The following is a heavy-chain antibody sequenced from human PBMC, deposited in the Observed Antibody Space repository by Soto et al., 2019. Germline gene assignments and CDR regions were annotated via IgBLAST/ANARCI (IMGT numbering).Heavy chain of an antibody. CDR1: GGSISSSSYY. V-gene: IGHV4-39*01. J-gene: IGHJ6*03. D-gene: IGHD6-6*01. CDR3: ARHPGNIAARTADYYYYMDV. Sequence: QLQLQESGPGLVKPSETLSLTCTVSGGSISSSSYYWGWIRQPPGKGLEWIGSIYYSGSTYYNPSLKSRVTISVDTSKNQFSLKLSSVTAADTAVYYCARHPGNIAARTADYYYYMDVWGKGTTVTVSS. CDR2: IYYSGST.